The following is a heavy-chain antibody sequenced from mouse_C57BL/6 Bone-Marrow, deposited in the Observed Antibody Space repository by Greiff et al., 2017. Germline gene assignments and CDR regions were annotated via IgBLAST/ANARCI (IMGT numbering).Heavy chain of an antibody. J-gene: IGHJ4*01. V-gene: IGHV5-6*01. CDR1: GFTFSSYG. Sequence: EVQLQQSGGDLVKPGGSLKLSCAASGFTFSSYGMSWVRQTPDKRLEWVATISSGGSYTYYPDSVKGRFTISRDNAKNTLYLQMDSLKSEDTARYYCARPYYGSSYGSYYAMDYWGQGTSVTVSS. CDR2: ISSGGSYT. D-gene: IGHD1-1*01. CDR3: ARPYYGSSYGSYYAMDY.